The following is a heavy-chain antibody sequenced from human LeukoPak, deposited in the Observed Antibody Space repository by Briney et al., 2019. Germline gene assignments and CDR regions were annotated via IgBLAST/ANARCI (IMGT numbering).Heavy chain of an antibody. CDR1: GGSISSSSYY. J-gene: IGHJ4*02. CDR2: IYYSGST. CDR3: ARESVGYYDSSGYSFDY. V-gene: IGHV4-61*01. Sequence: PSETLSLTCTVTGGSISSSSYYWGWIRQPPGKGLEWIGYIYYSGSTNYNPSLKSRVTISVDTSKNQFSLKLSSVTAADTAVYYCARESVGYYDSSGYSFDYWGQGTLVTVSS. D-gene: IGHD3-22*01.